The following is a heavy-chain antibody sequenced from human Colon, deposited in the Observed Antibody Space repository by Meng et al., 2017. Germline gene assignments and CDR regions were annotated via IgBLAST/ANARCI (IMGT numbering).Heavy chain of an antibody. CDR2: INTNTGNP. CDR3: ARDREDIAVVPAAMWGYYYYGMDV. D-gene: IGHD2-2*01. V-gene: IGHV7-4-1*02. CDR1: GYTFTSYA. Sequence: ASVKVSCKASGYTFTSYAMNWVRQAPGQGLEWMGWINTNTGNPTYAQGFTGRFVFSLDTSVSTAYLQISSLKAEDTAVYYCARDREDIAVVPAAMWGYYYYGMDVWGQGTTVTVSS. J-gene: IGHJ6*02.